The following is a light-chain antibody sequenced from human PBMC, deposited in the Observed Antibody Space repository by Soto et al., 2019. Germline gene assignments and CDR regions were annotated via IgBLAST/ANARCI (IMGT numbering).Light chain of an antibody. CDR1: NSDIGAGYD. J-gene: IGLJ1*01. CDR2: ANN. CDR3: QSYDSSRRGV. V-gene: IGLV1-40*01. Sequence: QSVLTQPPSVSGAPGQRVTISCTGSNSDIGAGYDVHWYQQLPGTAPKLVIYANNNRPSGVPDRFSASKSGTSASLASTGLQADDEADYYCQSYDSSRRGVFGTGTKVTVL.